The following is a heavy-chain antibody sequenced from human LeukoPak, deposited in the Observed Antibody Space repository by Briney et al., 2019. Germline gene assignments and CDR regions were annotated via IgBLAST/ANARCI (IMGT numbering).Heavy chain of an antibody. V-gene: IGHV3-23*01. D-gene: IGHD1/OR15-1a*01. CDR3: SRGGVEQPFDY. Sequence: PGGSLRLSCAASGFTFSIYAMNWVRQAPGKGLEWVSGISDSGRNTYYSDSVKGRFTISRDNSESTVYLQMNSLRAEDTAVYYCSRGGVEQPFDYWGQRTLVTVSS. J-gene: IGHJ4*02. CDR2: ISDSGRNT. CDR1: GFTFSIYA.